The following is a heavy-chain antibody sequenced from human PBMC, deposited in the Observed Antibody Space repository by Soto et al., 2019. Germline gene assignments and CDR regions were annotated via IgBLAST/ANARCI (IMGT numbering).Heavy chain of an antibody. CDR3: ARDHEDYYESSGYNDAFDI. D-gene: IGHD3-22*01. J-gene: IGHJ3*02. Sequence: GASVKVSCKASGYTFSDYYMHWVRQAPGQGLEWMGIINPSVGSTTYAQKFHGRVTMTRDTSANTVYMQLSSLRSEDTAVYYCARDHEDYYESSGYNDAFDIWGQRTMLTVSS. V-gene: IGHV1-46*01. CDR2: INPSVGST. CDR1: GYTFSDYY.